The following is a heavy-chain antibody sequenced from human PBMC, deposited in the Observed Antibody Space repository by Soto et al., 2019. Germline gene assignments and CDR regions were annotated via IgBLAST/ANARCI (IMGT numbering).Heavy chain of an antibody. V-gene: IGHV1-8*01. Sequence: ASVKVSCKASGYTFTSYDINWVRQVTGQGLEWMGWMNPNSGNTGYAQKFQGRVTMTRNTSISTAYMELSSLRSEDTAVYYCARPTMVRGVTSKFDPWGQGTLVTVSS. CDR2: MNPNSGNT. CDR1: GYTFTSYD. CDR3: ARPTMVRGVTSKFDP. D-gene: IGHD3-10*01. J-gene: IGHJ5*02.